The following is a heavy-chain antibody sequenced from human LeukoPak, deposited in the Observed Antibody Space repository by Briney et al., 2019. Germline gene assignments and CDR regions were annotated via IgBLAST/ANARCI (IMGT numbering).Heavy chain of an antibody. Sequence: SETLSLTCAVYGGSFSGYYWSWIRQPPGKGLEWIGEINRSGSTNYNPSLKSRVTISVDTSKNQFSLKLSSVTAADTAVYYCAREPYCSGGSCYGLRFDPWGQGTLVTVSS. V-gene: IGHV4-34*01. CDR3: AREPYCSGGSCYGLRFDP. CDR1: GGSFSGYY. D-gene: IGHD2-15*01. J-gene: IGHJ5*02. CDR2: INRSGST.